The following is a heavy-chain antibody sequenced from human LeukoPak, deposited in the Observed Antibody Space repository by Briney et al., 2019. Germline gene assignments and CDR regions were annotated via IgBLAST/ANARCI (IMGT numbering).Heavy chain of an antibody. J-gene: IGHJ4*02. D-gene: IGHD4-17*01. CDR2: ISSRSSYI. Sequence: GGSLRLSCAASGFTFSNYNMNWVRQAPGKGLEWVSSISSRSSYIYSADSVKGRFTISRDNAKNSLYLEMNSLRGEDTAVYYCAKSGGVTTTLGYWGQGTLVTVSS. V-gene: IGHV3-21*01. CDR1: GFTFSNYN. CDR3: AKSGGVTTTLGY.